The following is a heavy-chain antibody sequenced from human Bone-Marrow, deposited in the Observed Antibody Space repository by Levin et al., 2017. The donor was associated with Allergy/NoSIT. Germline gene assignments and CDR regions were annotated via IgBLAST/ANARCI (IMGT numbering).Heavy chain of an antibody. CDR3: AKIGGDDASDI. CDR2: IRWNSDVT. V-gene: IGHV3-43*01. Sequence: PGGSLRLSCAASGFSFDDSSMHWVRQPPGKGLEWVSFIRWNSDVTYYADSVKGRFTISRDNSKDSLYLQMNSLRSEDTALYYCAKIGGDDASDIWGQGTMVTVSS. D-gene: IGHD3-16*01. J-gene: IGHJ3*02. CDR1: GFSFDDSS.